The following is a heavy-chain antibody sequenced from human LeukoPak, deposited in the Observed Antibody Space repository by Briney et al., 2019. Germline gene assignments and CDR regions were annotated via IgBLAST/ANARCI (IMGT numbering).Heavy chain of an antibody. CDR1: GFTFSSYG. V-gene: IGHV3-33*06. CDR3: AKYSSGWYSSFDP. J-gene: IGHJ5*02. D-gene: IGHD6-19*01. CDR2: IWYDGSNK. Sequence: GGSLRLSCAASGFTFSSYGMHWVRQAPGKGLEWVAVIWYDGSNKYYADSVKGRFTISRDNSKNTLYLQMNSLRAEDTAVYYCAKYSSGWYSSFDPWGQGTLVTVSS.